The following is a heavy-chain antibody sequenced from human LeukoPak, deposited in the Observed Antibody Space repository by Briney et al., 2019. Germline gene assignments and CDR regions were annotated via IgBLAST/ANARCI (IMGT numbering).Heavy chain of an antibody. D-gene: IGHD3-22*01. Sequence: GASVKVSCKASGYTFTGYYMHWVRQAPGQGLEWMRWINPNSGGTNYAQKFQGRVTMTRDTSISTAYMELSRLRSDDTAVYYCASKWVTYYYNSSAYHYPIDVFDIWGQGTMVTVSS. V-gene: IGHV1-2*02. CDR2: INPNSGGT. CDR3: ASKWVTYYYNSSAYHYPIDVFDI. J-gene: IGHJ3*02. CDR1: GYTFTGYY.